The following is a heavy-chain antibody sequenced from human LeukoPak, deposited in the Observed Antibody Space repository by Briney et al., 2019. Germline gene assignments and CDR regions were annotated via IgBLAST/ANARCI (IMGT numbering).Heavy chain of an antibody. D-gene: IGHD4-17*01. J-gene: IGHJ3*02. Sequence: PSETLSLTCTVSGGSISSSSYYWGWIRQPPGKGLEWIGSIYYSGSTYYNPSLKSRVTISVDTSKNQFSLKLSSVTVADTAVYYCARPGRADYGDYRTPDDAFDIWGQGTMVTVSS. CDR2: IYYSGST. CDR1: GGSISSSSYY. CDR3: ARPGRADYGDYRTPDDAFDI. V-gene: IGHV4-39*01.